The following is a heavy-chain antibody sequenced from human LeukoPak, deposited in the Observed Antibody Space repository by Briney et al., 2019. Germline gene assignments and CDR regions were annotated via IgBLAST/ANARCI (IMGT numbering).Heavy chain of an antibody. Sequence: GGSLRLSCAASGFTFSSYAMHWVRRAPGKGLEWVAVISYDGSNKYYADSVKGRFTISRDNSKNTLYLQMNSLRAEDTAVYYCARDGYSSSHYYYYMDVWGKGTTVTVSS. J-gene: IGHJ6*03. CDR1: GFTFSSYA. D-gene: IGHD6-6*01. V-gene: IGHV3-30-3*01. CDR3: ARDGYSSSHYYYYMDV. CDR2: ISYDGSNK.